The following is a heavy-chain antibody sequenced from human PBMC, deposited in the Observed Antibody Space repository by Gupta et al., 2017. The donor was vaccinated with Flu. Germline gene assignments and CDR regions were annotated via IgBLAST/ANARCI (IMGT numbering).Heavy chain of an antibody. CDR1: GGSISSRSYY. D-gene: IGHD3-22*01. V-gene: IGHV4-39*01. J-gene: IGHJ4*02. CDR2: LYYLGI. Sequence: QLQLQESGPRLVKPSEALSLTCTVSGGSISSRSYYWGWIRQTPGKGLEWIGSLYYLGIYYNPSLQSRVTISADAAKNQVSLKLTSMTAADSAVYYCARLRVVRFMDPQGYFDYWGPGTLVTVSS. CDR3: ARLRVVRFMDPQGYFDY.